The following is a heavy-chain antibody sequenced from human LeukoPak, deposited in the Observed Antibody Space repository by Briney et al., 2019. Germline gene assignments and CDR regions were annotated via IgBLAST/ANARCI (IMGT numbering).Heavy chain of an antibody. CDR2: IYTSGST. V-gene: IGHV4-4*07. CDR3: ARVGTGDRYYYYYMDV. D-gene: IGHD7-27*01. CDR1: GGSISSYY. Sequence: SETLSLTCTVSGGSISSYYWSWIRQPAGKGLEWIGRIYTSGSTNYNPSLKSRVTMSVDMSTNQFSLKLSSVTAADTAVYYCARVGTGDRYYYYYMDVWGKGTTVTVSS. J-gene: IGHJ6*03.